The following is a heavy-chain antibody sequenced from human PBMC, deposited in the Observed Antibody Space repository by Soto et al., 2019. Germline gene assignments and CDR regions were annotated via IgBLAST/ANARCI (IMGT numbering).Heavy chain of an antibody. CDR3: ARAASESTGGGSSGSWFDP. J-gene: IGHJ5*02. Sequence: SETLSLTCAVYGGSFSGYYWSRIRQPPGKGLEWIGEINHSGSTNYNPSLKGRVTISVDKSKNKFSLKLSSVTAADTGVYYCARAASESTGGGSSGSWFDPWGQGTLVTVS. CDR2: INHSGST. CDR1: GGSFSGYY. V-gene: IGHV4-34*01. D-gene: IGHD2-15*01.